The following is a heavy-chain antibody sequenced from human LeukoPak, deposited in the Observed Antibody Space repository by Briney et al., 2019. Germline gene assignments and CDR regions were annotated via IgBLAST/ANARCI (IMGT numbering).Heavy chain of an antibody. Sequence: SETLSLTCIVSSGSITRHYWTWIRQPPGKGLEWIGYIHYGGSTNYNPSLKSRVTISVDTSKKQFSLNMSSVTPADTALYYCARDSVDESSGYYPSGAFDLWGQGTLVTVSS. D-gene: IGHD3-22*01. V-gene: IGHV4-59*11. CDR1: SGSITRHY. CDR3: ARDSVDESSGYYPSGAFDL. J-gene: IGHJ3*01. CDR2: IHYGGST.